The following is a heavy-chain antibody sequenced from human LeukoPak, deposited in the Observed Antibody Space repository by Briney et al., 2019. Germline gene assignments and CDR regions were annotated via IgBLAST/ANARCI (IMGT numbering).Heavy chain of an antibody. Sequence: GGSLRLSCAASGFTVSSNYMSWVRQAPGKGLEWVSVIYSGGSTYYADSVKGRFTISRDNSKNTLYLQMNSLRAEDTAVYYCATYCSSTSCYLRLKDYWGQGTLVTVSS. CDR2: IYSGGST. V-gene: IGHV3-53*01. J-gene: IGHJ4*02. D-gene: IGHD2-2*01. CDR1: GFTVSSNY. CDR3: ATYCSSTSCYLRLKDY.